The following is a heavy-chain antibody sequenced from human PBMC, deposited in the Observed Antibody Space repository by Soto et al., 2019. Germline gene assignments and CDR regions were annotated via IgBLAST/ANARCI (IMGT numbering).Heavy chain of an antibody. D-gene: IGHD6-13*01. CDR2: IWYDGSNK. J-gene: IGHJ4*02. CDR1: GFTFSSYG. CDR3: AHGGSSSWYLPFDY. Sequence: QVQLVESGGGVVQPGRSLRLSCAASGFTFSSYGMHWVRQAPGKGLEWVAVIWYDGSNKYYADSVKGRFTISRDNSKNTLYLQMNSLRAEDTAVYYCAHGGSSSWYLPFDYWGQGTLVTVSS. V-gene: IGHV3-33*01.